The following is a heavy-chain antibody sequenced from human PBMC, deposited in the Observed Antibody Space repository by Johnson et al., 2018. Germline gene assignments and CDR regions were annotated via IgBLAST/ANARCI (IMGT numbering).Heavy chain of an antibody. D-gene: IGHD2-15*01. V-gene: IGHV5-51*01. J-gene: IGHJ3*02. CDR3: ARHESCSGVNCGKDAFDI. CDR2: IYPGDSDT. Sequence: VQLVESGAEVKKPGESLKISCKGSGYNFANYWIGWVRQMPGKGLEWMGIIYPGDSDTRYSPSFQGQVTISADKSISTASLQWNSLKASDSAMYYWARHESCSGVNCGKDAFDIWGQGTLVTVSS. CDR1: GYNFANYW.